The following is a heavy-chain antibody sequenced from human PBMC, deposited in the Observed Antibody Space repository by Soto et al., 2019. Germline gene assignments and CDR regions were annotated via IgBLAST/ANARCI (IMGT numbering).Heavy chain of an antibody. Sequence: QVQLVQSGAEVKKPGASVKVSCQASGYTSTKYFIQWIRQGPGQDLEWVGLINPAGGTTSYAQKFQGRVTMTRDTSTRTVFMELTSLRSDDTGVYFCARDGTFDIWGQGTLVTVSS. CDR3: ARDGTFDI. CDR2: INPAGGTT. CDR1: GYTSTKYF. D-gene: IGHD1-7*01. V-gene: IGHV1-46*01. J-gene: IGHJ4*02.